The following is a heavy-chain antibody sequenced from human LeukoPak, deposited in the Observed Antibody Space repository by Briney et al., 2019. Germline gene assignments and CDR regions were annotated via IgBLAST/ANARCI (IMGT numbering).Heavy chain of an antibody. CDR2: IWYDASNK. CDR3: ARSLNGDPPDFDY. V-gene: IGHV3-33*01. Sequence: GGSLRLSCAASGFAFSSYGMHWVRQAPGRGLEWGAAIWYDASNKNYADSVKGRFTISRDNPKETLYMQLNSLRAEDTAVYYCARSLNGDPPDFDYWGQGTLVTVSS. CDR1: GFAFSSYG. D-gene: IGHD4-17*01. J-gene: IGHJ4*02.